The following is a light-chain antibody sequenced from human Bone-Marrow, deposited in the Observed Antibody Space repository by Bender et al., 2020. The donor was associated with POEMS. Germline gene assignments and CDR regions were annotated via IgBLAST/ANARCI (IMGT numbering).Light chain of an antibody. J-gene: IGLJ1*01. V-gene: IGLV1-40*01. CDR1: SSNIGSNYG. CDR3: QTYDNGLSGPYYV. CDR2: TNN. Sequence: QSVLTQPPEVSGAPGQRVTISCTGTSSNIGSNYGVHWYQQLPGTAPKLLIYTNNNRPSGVPDRFSGSKSGTSASLTITGLQAEDEADYYCQTYDNGLSGPYYVFGTGTRVTVL.